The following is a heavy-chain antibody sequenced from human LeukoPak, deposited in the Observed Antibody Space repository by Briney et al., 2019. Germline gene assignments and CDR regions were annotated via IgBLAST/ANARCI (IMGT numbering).Heavy chain of an antibody. CDR1: GYTFTSYA. CDR3: ARGAGTRDRYYYYGMDV. D-gene: IGHD1-7*01. V-gene: IGHV1-3*01. CDR2: INAGNGNT. J-gene: IGHJ6*02. Sequence: GASVTVSCTASGYTFTSYAMHWVRQAPGQRLEWMGWINAGNGNTKYSQKFQGRVTITRDTSASTAYVELSCLRSEDTAVYYCARGAGTRDRYYYYGMDVWGQGTTVTVSS.